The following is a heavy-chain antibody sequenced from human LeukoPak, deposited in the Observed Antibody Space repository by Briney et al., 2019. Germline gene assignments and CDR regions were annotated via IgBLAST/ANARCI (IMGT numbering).Heavy chain of an antibody. CDR1: GFTFDDYA. V-gene: IGHV3-43*02. CDR3: AKDKALGYCSAGSCLYLDY. D-gene: IGHD2-15*01. J-gene: IGHJ4*02. Sequence: GGSLRLSCAASGFTFDDYAIHWVRQAPGQGLEWVSLISGDGGNTYYADSVKGRFTLSRDNSKNSLYLQMNSLRSEDTAFYYCAKDKALGYCSAGSCLYLDYWGQGTLVTVSS. CDR2: ISGDGGNT.